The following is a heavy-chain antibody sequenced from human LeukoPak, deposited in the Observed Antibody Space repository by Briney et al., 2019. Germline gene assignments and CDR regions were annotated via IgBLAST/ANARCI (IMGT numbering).Heavy chain of an antibody. D-gene: IGHD3-3*01. CDR2: IYTSGST. V-gene: IGHV4-61*02. CDR3: ARGGGITIFGVVLDAFDI. J-gene: IGHJ3*02. Sequence: SQTLSLTCTVSGGSISSGSYYWSWIRQPAGKGLEWIGRIYTSGSTNYNPSLKSRVTISVDTSKNQFSLKLSSVTAADTAVYYCARGGGITIFGVVLDAFDIWGQGTMVTVSS. CDR1: GGSISSGSYY.